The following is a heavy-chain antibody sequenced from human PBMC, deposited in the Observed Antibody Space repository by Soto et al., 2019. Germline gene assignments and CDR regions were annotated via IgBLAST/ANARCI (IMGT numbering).Heavy chain of an antibody. D-gene: IGHD5-18*01. J-gene: IGHJ3*02. CDR3: ARLVDTAMVFGGAFDI. Sequence: GESLKISCKGSGYSFTSYWIGWVRQMPGKGLEWMGIIYPGDSDTRYSPSFQGQVTISADKSISTAYLQWSSLKASDTAMYYCARLVDTAMVFGGAFDIWGQGTMVTVSS. V-gene: IGHV5-51*01. CDR2: IYPGDSDT. CDR1: GYSFTSYW.